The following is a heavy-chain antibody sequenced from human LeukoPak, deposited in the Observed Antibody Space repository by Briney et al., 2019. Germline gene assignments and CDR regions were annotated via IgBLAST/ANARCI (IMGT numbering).Heavy chain of an antibody. J-gene: IGHJ4*02. CDR3: ARGFGTLDY. CDR2: INHSGST. Sequence: SETLSLTCAVYGGSFSGYYWSWIRQPPGKGLEWIGEINHSGSTNYNPSLKSRVTISVHTSKNQFSLKLSSVTAADTAVYYCARGFGTLDYWGQGTLVTVAS. D-gene: IGHD3-16*01. V-gene: IGHV4-34*01. CDR1: GGSFSGYY.